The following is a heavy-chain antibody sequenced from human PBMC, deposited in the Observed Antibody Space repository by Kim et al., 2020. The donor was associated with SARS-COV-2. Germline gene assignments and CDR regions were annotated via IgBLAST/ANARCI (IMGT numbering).Heavy chain of an antibody. CDR3: AKAVGGDHYYYAMDV. D-gene: IGHD3-16*01. J-gene: IGHJ6*02. Sequence: GGSLRLSCVASGVTFSSYVMKWVRQAPGKGLEWVSDISERGDSTYYADSVKGRFTISRDNSKNTLYLQMNSLRAEDTAVYYCAKAVGGDHYYYAMDVWGQGTTVTVSS. CDR2: ISERGDST. CDR1: GVTFSSYV. V-gene: IGHV3-23*01.